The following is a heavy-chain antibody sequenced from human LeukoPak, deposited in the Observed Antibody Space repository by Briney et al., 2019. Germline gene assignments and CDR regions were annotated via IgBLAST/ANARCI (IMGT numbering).Heavy chain of an antibody. J-gene: IGHJ4*02. D-gene: IGHD2-2*01. CDR3: ARPPSTLPAVIPDY. CDR2: LRSKSYGGTT. Sequence: PGGSLRLSCTASGFTFGDYAMSWVRQAPGKGLEGLGFLRSKSYGGTTEYAASVKDRFTISRDDSKSVTYLQMNSLKTEDTAVYYCARPPSTLPAVIPDYWGQGTLVTVSS. CDR1: GFTFGDYA. V-gene: IGHV3-49*04.